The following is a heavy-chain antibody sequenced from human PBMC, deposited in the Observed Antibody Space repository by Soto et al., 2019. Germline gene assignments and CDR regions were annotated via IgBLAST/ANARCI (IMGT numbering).Heavy chain of an antibody. Sequence: SETLSLTCSVSGGSISSGYYYWSWIRQPPGKGLEWIGRIFTSGSTNYNPSLKSRVTLSVDTSKNQFSLKLSSVTAADTAVYYCARGSVNWFDPWGQGTLVTVSS. CDR1: GGSISSGYYY. CDR3: ARGSVNWFDP. J-gene: IGHJ5*02. V-gene: IGHV4-61*02. CDR2: IFTSGST.